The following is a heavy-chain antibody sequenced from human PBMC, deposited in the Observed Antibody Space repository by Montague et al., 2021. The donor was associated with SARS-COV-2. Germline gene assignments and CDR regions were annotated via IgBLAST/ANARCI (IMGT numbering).Heavy chain of an antibody. CDR1: GGSTKTMRYY. CDR2: VYYTGHT. CDR3: ARDRAGDYYFDN. Sequence: SETLSLTCSVSGGSTKTMRYYWARIRPSPGKGLEWNASVYYTGHTYYTPSLPARTAISLDASTNHFSLTLSSVAADDTAIYPGARDRAGDYYFDNWGQGTLVIVSS. J-gene: IGHJ4*02. V-gene: IGHV4-39*02. D-gene: IGHD3-10*01.